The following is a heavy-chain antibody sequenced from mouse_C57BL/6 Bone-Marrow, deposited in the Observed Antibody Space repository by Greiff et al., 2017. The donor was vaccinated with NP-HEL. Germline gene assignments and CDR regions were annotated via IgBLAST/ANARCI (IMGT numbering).Heavy chain of an antibody. CDR3: AKNRHVPHWYFDV. V-gene: IGHV2-4*01. D-gene: IGHD3-1*01. CDR1: GFSLTSYG. J-gene: IGHJ1*03. Sequence: VQLQQSGPGLVQPSQSLSITCTVSGFSLTSYGVHWVRQPPGKGLEWLEVIWSGGSTDYNAAFISRLSISKDNSNSQVFFKMNSLQADDTAIYYCAKNRHVPHWYFDVWGTGTTVTVSS. CDR2: IWSGGST.